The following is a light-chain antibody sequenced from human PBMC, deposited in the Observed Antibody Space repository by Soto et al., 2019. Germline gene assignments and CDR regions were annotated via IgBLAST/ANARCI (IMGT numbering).Light chain of an antibody. V-gene: IGKV1-5*01. CDR1: QNINNW. CDR2: DAS. J-gene: IGKJ1*01. CDR3: QHTRT. Sequence: DFQMTQSPSTLSASVGGRVTITCRASQNINNWVAWYQQKPGKAPKFLIYDASTLQRGVPSRFSGSGFGTDFSLTISSLQPDDFGSYYCQHTRTFGQGTKVEIK.